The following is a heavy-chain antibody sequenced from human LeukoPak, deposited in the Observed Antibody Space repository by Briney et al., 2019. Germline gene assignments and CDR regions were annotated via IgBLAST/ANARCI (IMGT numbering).Heavy chain of an antibody. J-gene: IGHJ5*02. D-gene: IGHD3-9*01. CDR2: INPNSGGT. CDR1: GYTFTSYY. V-gene: IGHV1-2*06. Sequence: ASVKVSCKASGYTFTSYYMHWVRQAPGQGLEWMGRINPNSGGTNHAQKFQGRVTMTRDTSISTAYMELSRLRSDDTAVYYCATETRELRYFDWLLYFDPWGQGTLVTVPS. CDR3: ATETRELRYFDWLLYFDP.